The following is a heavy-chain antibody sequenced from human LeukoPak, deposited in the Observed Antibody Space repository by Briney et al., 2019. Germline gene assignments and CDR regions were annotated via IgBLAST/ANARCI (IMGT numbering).Heavy chain of an antibody. V-gene: IGHV4-4*07. CDR2: FYTGGST. Sequence: SETLSLTCTVSGGSVTNYHWSWIRQPAGKGLEWIARFYTGGSTTYNPSLNGRATMSVDTSMNHFPLKLTSVTAADTAIYYCATVEVGTVDVFDIWGQGTMVTVSS. J-gene: IGHJ3*02. CDR1: GGSVTNYH. D-gene: IGHD1-26*01. CDR3: ATVEVGTVDVFDI.